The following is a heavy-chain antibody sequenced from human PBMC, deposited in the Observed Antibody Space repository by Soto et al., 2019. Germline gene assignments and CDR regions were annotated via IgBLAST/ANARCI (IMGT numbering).Heavy chain of an antibody. CDR2: MNPGSGDT. V-gene: IGHV1-8*01. CDR1: GYSFTNND. D-gene: IGHD3-16*01. J-gene: IGHJ5*02. Sequence: GASVKVSCKASGYSFTNNDVSWVRQAIGQGLEWMGWMNPGSGDTGYAQKFQGRVTMTRDISTATAYMELSSLRSDDTATYYCARMATFGSLNWFDPWGQGTLVTVSS. CDR3: ARMATFGSLNWFDP.